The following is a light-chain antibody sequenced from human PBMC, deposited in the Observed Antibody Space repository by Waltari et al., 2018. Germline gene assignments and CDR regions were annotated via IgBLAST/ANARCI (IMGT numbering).Light chain of an antibody. Sequence: QSVLTQPPSASETPGQRVTLSCSGSSSSIGRNSVYWYQQLPGAAPKLLIYRSNQRPSGVPDRFSGSKSGTSASLAISGLRSEDEADYYCATWDNSLSGQWVFGGGTKLTVL. CDR3: ATWDNSLSGQWV. J-gene: IGLJ3*02. V-gene: IGLV1-47*01. CDR2: RSN. CDR1: SSSIGRNS.